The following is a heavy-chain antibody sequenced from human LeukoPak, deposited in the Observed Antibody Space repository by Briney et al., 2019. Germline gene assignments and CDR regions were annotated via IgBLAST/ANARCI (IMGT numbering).Heavy chain of an antibody. CDR3: AKSAVLDFDY. J-gene: IGHJ4*02. CDR2: IKQDGSEK. D-gene: IGHD6-19*01. CDR1: GFTFSSYW. Sequence: GGSLRLSCAASGFTFSSYWMSWVRQAPGKGLEWVANIKQDGSEKYYADSVEGRFTISRDNSKSTLFLQMNSLRAEDTAVYYCAKSAVLDFDYWGQGTLVTVSS. V-gene: IGHV3-7*01.